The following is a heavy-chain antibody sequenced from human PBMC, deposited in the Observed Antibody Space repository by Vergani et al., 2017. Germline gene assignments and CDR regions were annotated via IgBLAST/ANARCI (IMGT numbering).Heavy chain of an antibody. CDR2: INHSGST. J-gene: IGHJ4*02. V-gene: IGHV4-34*01. Sequence: QVQLQQWGAGLLKPSETLSLTCAVYGGSFSGYYWSWIRQPPGKGLEWIGEINHSGSTNYNPSLKSRVTISVDTSKNQFSLKLSSVTAADTAVYYCARGTDFWSGYYIDYWGQGTLVTVSS. D-gene: IGHD3-3*01. CDR3: ARGTDFWSGYYIDY. CDR1: GGSFSGYY.